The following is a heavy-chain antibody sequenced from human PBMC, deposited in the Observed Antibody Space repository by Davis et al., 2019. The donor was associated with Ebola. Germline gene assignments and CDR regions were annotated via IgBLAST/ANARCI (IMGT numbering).Heavy chain of an antibody. J-gene: IGHJ4*02. V-gene: IGHV4-34*01. CDR2: INHGGST. Sequence: GSLRLSCAVYGGSFSGYYWTWIRQPPGKGLEWIGEINHGGSTNYNPSLKSRVTISVDTSKNQFSLKLSSVTAADTAVYYCARESGGLDYWGQGTLVTVSS. D-gene: IGHD5-12*01. CDR1: GGSFSGYY. CDR3: ARESGGLDY.